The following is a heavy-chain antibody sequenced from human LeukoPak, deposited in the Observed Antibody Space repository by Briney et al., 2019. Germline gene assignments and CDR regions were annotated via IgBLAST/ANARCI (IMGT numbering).Heavy chain of an antibody. CDR3: ARHVISNHQYYYYYGMDV. V-gene: IGHV5-51*01. CDR2: IYPGDSDT. CDR1: GYSFTSYW. Sequence: PGESLKISCKGSGYSFTSYWIGWVRQMPGKGLEWMGIIYPGDSDTRYSPSFQGQVTISADKSISTAYLQWSSLKASDTAMYYCARHVISNHQYYYYYGMDVWGQGTTVTVSS. D-gene: IGHD2-21*01. J-gene: IGHJ6*02.